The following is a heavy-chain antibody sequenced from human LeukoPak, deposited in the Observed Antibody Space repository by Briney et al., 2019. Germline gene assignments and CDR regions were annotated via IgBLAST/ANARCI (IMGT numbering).Heavy chain of an antibody. J-gene: IGHJ4*02. CDR2: INQDGSEK. V-gene: IGHV3-7*01. D-gene: IGHD6-13*01. CDR1: GFTFSSYS. Sequence: GGSLRLSCAASGFTFSSYSMNWVRHTPGKGLEWVANINQDGSEKYYVDSGKGRFTISRDNAKNSVYVQMNSLRAEDTAVYYCARDGVADGVYFDYWGQGALVTVSS. CDR3: ARDGVADGVYFDY.